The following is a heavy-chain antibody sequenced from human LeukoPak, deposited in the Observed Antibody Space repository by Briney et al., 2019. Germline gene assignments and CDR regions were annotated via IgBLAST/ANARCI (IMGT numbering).Heavy chain of an antibody. V-gene: IGHV4-34*01. CDR2: INHSGST. Sequence: SETLSLTCAVYGGSFSGYYWSWIRQPPGKGLEWIGEINHSGSTNYNPSLKRRVTISVDTSKNQFSLKLSSVTAADTAVYYCASSGYYPFDYWGQGTLVTVSS. CDR1: GGSFSGYY. J-gene: IGHJ4*02. D-gene: IGHD3-22*01. CDR3: ASSGYYPFDY.